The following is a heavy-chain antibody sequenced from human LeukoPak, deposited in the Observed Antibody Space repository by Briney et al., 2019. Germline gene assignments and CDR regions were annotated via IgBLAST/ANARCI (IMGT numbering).Heavy chain of an antibody. Sequence: PGGSLRLSCAASGFTFSSYWMSWVRQAPGKGLEWVANIKQDGSEKYYVDSVKGRFTISRDNAKNSLYLQMNSLRAEDTAVYYCARDQAYYDFWSGYPRWYHWFDPWGQGTLVTVSS. CDR2: IKQDGSEK. V-gene: IGHV3-7*01. CDR1: GFTFSSYW. J-gene: IGHJ5*02. CDR3: ARDQAYYDFWSGYPRWYHWFDP. D-gene: IGHD3-3*01.